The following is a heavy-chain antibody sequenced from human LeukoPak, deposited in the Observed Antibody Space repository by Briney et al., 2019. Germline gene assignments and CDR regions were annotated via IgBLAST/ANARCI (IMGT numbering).Heavy chain of an antibody. CDR2: INQDGSEK. V-gene: IGHV3-7*01. J-gene: IGHJ4*02. CDR1: GFTFSSYW. D-gene: IGHD3-10*01. Sequence: PGGSLRLSCAASGFTFSSYWMTWVRQAPGKGLEWVANINQDGSEKYYVDSVKGRFTISRDNARNSLYLQMNSLRAEDTAVYYCARAISGIEDYWGQGTLVTVPS. CDR3: ARAISGIEDY.